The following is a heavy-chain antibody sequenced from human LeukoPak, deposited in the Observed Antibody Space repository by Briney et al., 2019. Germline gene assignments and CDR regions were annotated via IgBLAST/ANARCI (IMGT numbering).Heavy chain of an antibody. CDR1: GYTFTSYA. CDR3: ARAPIAAAPDY. D-gene: IGHD6-13*01. V-gene: IGHV1-3*01. CDR2: INAGNGNT. J-gene: IGHJ4*02. Sequence: ASVKVSCKVSGYTFTSYAMHWVRQAPGQRLEWMGWINAGNGNTKYSQKFLGRVTITRDTSASTAYMELSSLRSEDTAVYYCARAPIAAAPDYWGQGTLVTVSS.